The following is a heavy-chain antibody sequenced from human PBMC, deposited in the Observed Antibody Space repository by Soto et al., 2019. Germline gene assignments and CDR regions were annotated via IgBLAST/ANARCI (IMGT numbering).Heavy chain of an antibody. CDR1: GFRFSDAW. CDR3: TSLTF. J-gene: IGHJ4*02. Sequence: EGQLVESGGDLVKPGGSLRLSCGTSGFRFSDAWMSWVRQAPGKGLEWVGRVKSETDGGTTDYAAPVKGRFTVSRDDSAGTLYLQMNSLKTEDTGVYYCTSLTFWGRGTLVTVSS. V-gene: IGHV3-15*01. CDR2: VKSETDGGTT.